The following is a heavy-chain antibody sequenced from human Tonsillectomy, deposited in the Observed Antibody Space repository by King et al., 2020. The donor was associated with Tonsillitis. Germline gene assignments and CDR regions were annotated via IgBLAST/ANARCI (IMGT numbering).Heavy chain of an antibody. J-gene: IGHJ5*02. D-gene: IGHD3-3*01. Sequence: VQLVESGAEVKKPGASVKVSCKASGYTFTSYGISWVRQAPGQGLEWMGWISAYNGNTNYAQKLQGRVTMTTDTSTSTAYMELRSLRSDDTAVYYCARDHPLTIFGVVIRDANWFDPWGQGTLVTVSS. CDR1: GYTFTSYG. V-gene: IGHV1-18*04. CDR3: ARDHPLTIFGVVIRDANWFDP. CDR2: ISAYNGNT.